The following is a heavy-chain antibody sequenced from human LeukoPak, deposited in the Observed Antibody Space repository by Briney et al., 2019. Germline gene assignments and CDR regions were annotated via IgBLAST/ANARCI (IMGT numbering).Heavy chain of an antibody. Sequence: GASVKVSCKASGYTFTSYDINWVRQATGQGLEWMGWMNPNSGNTGYAQKFQGRVTMTRNTSISTAYMELSSQRSEDTAVYYCARAGLEDYYGSEWFDPWGQGTLVTVSS. CDR2: MNPNSGNT. CDR3: ARAGLEDYYGSEWFDP. CDR1: GYTFTSYD. V-gene: IGHV1-8*01. J-gene: IGHJ5*02. D-gene: IGHD3-10*01.